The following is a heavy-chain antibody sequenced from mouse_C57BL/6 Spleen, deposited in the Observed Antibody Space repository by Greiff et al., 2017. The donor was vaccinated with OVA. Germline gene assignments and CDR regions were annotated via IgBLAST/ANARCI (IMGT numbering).Heavy chain of an antibody. CDR2: IYPGSGST. J-gene: IGHJ2*01. Sequence: QVQLQQPGAELVKPGASVKMSCKASGYTFTSYWITWVKQRPGQGLEWIGDIYPGSGSTNYNEKFKSKATLTVDTSSSTAYMQLSSLTSEDSAVYYCARTTTVAYYFDYWGQGTTLTVSS. CDR3: ARTTTVAYYFDY. V-gene: IGHV1-55*01. D-gene: IGHD1-1*01. CDR1: GYTFTSYW.